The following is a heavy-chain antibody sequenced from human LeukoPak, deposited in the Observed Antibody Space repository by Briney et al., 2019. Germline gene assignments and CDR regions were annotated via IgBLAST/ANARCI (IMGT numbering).Heavy chain of an antibody. J-gene: IGHJ4*02. V-gene: IGHV4-39*01. Sequence: SETLSLTCTVSGGSISSSSYYWGWIRQPPGKGLEWIGSIYYSGSTYYNPSLKSRVTISVDTSKNQFSLKLSSVTAADTAVYYCARGTYDYVWGSYRHLDYWGQGTLVTVSS. CDR3: ARGTYDYVWGSYRHLDY. CDR1: GGSISSSSYY. D-gene: IGHD3-16*02. CDR2: IYYSGST.